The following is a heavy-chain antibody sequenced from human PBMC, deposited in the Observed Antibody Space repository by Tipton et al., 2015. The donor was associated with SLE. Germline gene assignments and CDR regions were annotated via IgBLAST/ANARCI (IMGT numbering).Heavy chain of an antibody. CDR3: AKGKRTIYDHDAYDM. V-gene: IGHV3-23*01. CDR1: GFTFSTYG. CDR2: IGGSGGGT. D-gene: IGHD3-3*01. Sequence: SLRLSCAASGFTFSTYGITWVRQAPGRGLECVSGIGGSGGGTSYADSVKGRFTISRDLSKNTIYLQMDSLRAEDTALYYCAKGKRTIYDHDAYDMWGQGTAVTVSS. J-gene: IGHJ3*02.